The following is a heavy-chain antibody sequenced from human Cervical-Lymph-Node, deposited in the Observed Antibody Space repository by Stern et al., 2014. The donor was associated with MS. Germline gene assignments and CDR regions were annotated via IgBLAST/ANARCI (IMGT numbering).Heavy chain of an antibody. CDR3: ARDYGDYAFDY. V-gene: IGHV5-51*01. D-gene: IGHD4-17*01. CDR1: GYSFTANW. Sequence: EVQLVESGAEVKKPGESLKISCKGSGYSFTANWIAWVRQMPGKGLEWMGIIYPGDSDTRYSPSFQGQVTISADKSNITAYLQWSSLKASDTAMYYCARDYGDYAFDYWGQGTLVTVSS. J-gene: IGHJ4*02. CDR2: IYPGDSDT.